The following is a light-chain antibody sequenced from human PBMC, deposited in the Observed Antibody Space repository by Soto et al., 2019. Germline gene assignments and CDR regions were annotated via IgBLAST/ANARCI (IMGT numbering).Light chain of an antibody. V-gene: IGKV3-15*01. CDR3: QQYNNWPPYT. CDR1: QSVSSN. CDR2: GAS. Sequence: EILMTHSPAPLSVSPGERATLSCMASQSVSSNVAWYQQKPGQAPRLLIYGASTRATGIPARFSGSGSGTEFTLTISSLQSEDFAVYYCQQYNNWPPYTFGQGPKLEIK. J-gene: IGKJ2*01.